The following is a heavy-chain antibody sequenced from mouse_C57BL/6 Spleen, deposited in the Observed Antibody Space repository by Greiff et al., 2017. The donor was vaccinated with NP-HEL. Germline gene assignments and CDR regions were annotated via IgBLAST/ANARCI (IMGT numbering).Heavy chain of an antibody. J-gene: IGHJ2*01. CDR1: GFTFSSYA. V-gene: IGHV5-4*01. D-gene: IGHD1-1*01. Sequence: EVQLVESGGGLVKPGGSLKLSCAASGFTFSSYAMSWVRQTPEKRLEWVATISDGGSYTYYPDNVKGRFTISRDNAKNNLYLQMSHLKSEDTAMYYCARDDYYYGTPGSYWGQGTTLTVSS. CDR2: ISDGGSYT. CDR3: ARDDYYYGTPGSY.